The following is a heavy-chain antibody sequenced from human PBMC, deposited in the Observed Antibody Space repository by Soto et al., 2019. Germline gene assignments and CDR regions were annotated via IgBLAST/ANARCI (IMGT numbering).Heavy chain of an antibody. J-gene: IGHJ6*02. Sequence: SETLSLTCAVYGGSFSGYYWTWIRQPPGKGLEWIGYIYNSGSTHSNPSLQSRVTISVDTSKNQFSLKLSSVTAADTGIYYCARARITMVREVIKYNMDVWGQGTTVTVS. V-gene: IGHV4-59*01. CDR1: GGSFSGYY. CDR3: ARARITMVREVIKYNMDV. CDR2: IYNSGST. D-gene: IGHD3-10*01.